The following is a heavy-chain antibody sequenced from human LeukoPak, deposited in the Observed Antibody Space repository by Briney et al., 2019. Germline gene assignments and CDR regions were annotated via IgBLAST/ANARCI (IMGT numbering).Heavy chain of an antibody. CDR2: IINSGGST. D-gene: IGHD4-17*01. V-gene: IGHV3-23*01. CDR3: AKDIYGDYGGLDY. CDR1: GFTFRSYA. J-gene: IGHJ4*02. Sequence: PGGTLRLSYAASGFTFRSYAMSWVRHAPGKGLEGVSTIINSGGSTYYADSVKGWFTITRENSKNTLYFQRNSLRAEDTAVYYCAKDIYGDYGGLDYWGQGTLVTVSS.